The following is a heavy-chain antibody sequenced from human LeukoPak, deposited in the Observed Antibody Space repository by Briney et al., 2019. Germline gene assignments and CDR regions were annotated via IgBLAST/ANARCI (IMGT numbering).Heavy chain of an antibody. CDR2: ISAYNGNT. CDR1: GYTFTSYG. V-gene: IGHV1-18*01. CDR3: ARGRGYSGYDETNWFDP. Sequence: APVKVSCKASGYTFTSYGISWVRQAPGQGLEWMGWISAYNGNTNYAQKLQGRVTMTTDTSTSTAYMELRSLRSDDTAVYYCARGRGYSGYDETNWFDPWGQGTLVTVSS. D-gene: IGHD5-12*01. J-gene: IGHJ5*02.